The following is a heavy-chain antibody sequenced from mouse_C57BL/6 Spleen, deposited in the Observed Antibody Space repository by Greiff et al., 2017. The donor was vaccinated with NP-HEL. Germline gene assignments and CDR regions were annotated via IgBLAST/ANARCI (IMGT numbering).Heavy chain of an antibody. CDR1: GYTFTSYW. CDR2: IYPGSGST. V-gene: IGHV1-55*01. J-gene: IGHJ2*01. Sequence: QVQLQQPGAELVKPGASVKMSCKASGYTFTSYWITWVKQRPGQGLEWIGDIYPGSGSTNYNEQFKSKATLTVDTDSSTAYMQLNSLTSEDSAVYYCARRTVVPYYFDYWGQGTTLTVSS. D-gene: IGHD1-1*01. CDR3: ARRTVVPYYFDY.